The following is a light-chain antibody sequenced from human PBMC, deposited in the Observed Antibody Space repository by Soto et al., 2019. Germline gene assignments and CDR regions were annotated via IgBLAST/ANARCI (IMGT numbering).Light chain of an antibody. CDR2: KAS. Sequence: DIQMTQSPSTLSASVGDTVTITCRASQTIMNWLAWYQKKPGKAPKLLIYKASTIEGEVPSRFSGSGSETEFTLTINSLQPDDSATYYCQQYHTYWWTFGQGTKVDIK. J-gene: IGKJ1*01. V-gene: IGKV1-5*03. CDR3: QQYHTYWWT. CDR1: QTIMNW.